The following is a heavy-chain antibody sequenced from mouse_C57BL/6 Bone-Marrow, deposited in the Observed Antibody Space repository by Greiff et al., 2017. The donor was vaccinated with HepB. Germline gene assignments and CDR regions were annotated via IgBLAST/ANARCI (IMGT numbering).Heavy chain of an antibody. CDR3: ARADYDDGADYFDY. CDR1: GYTFTSYW. CDR2: IDPSDSYT. J-gene: IGHJ2*01. Sequence: QVQLQQPGAELVMPGASVKLSCKASGYTFTSYWMHWVKQRPGQGLEWIGEIDPSDSYTNYNQKFKGKSTLTVDKSSSTAYMQLSSLTSEDSAVYYCARADYDDGADYFDYWGQGTTLTVSS. V-gene: IGHV1-69*01. D-gene: IGHD2-4*01.